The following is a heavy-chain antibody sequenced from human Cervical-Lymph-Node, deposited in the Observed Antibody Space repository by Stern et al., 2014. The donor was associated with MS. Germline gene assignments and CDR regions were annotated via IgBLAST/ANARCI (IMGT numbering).Heavy chain of an antibody. Sequence: QMQLVESGAEVKKPGSSVKVSCKASGGTFSSYAMSWVRQPPGQGLEWMGGIIPIFGTANYAQKFQGRVTMTADESTSTAYMELSSLRSEDTAVYYCAREVAAAGSWGQGTLVIVSS. V-gene: IGHV1-69*01. CDR1: GGTFSSYA. D-gene: IGHD6-13*01. J-gene: IGHJ4*02. CDR3: AREVAAAGS. CDR2: IIPIFGTA.